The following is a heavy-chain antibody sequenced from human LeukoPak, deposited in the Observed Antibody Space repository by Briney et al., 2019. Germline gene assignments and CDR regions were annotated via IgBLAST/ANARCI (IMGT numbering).Heavy chain of an antibody. D-gene: IGHD2-2*01. J-gene: IGHJ5*02. CDR2: IYYSGST. V-gene: IGHV4-39*02. Sequence: SETLSLTCTVSGGSISSSSYYWGWIRQPPGKGLEWIGSIYYSGSTYYNPSLKSRVTISVDTSKNQFSLKLSSVTAADTAVYYCARELVVVPAASGDWFDPWGQGTLVTVSS. CDR3: ARELVVVPAASGDWFDP. CDR1: GGSISSSSYY.